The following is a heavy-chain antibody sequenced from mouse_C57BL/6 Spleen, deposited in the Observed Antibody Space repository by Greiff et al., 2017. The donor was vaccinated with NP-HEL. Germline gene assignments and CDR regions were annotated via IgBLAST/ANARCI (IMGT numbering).Heavy chain of an antibody. CDR1: GFTFSSYA. J-gene: IGHJ2*01. D-gene: IGHD1-1*01. CDR2: ISDGGSYT. Sequence: EVQVVESGGGLVKPGGSLKLSCAASGFTFSSYAMSWVRQTPEKRLEWVATISDGGSYTYYPDNVKGRFTISRDNAKNNLYLQMRHLKSEDTDMYYCARDLYYGSSFDYWGQGITLTVSS. V-gene: IGHV5-4*01. CDR3: ARDLYYGSSFDY.